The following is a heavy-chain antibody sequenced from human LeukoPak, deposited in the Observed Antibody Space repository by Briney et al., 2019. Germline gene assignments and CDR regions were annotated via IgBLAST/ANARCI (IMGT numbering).Heavy chain of an antibody. V-gene: IGHV3-7*01. CDR1: GGSISSYY. J-gene: IGHJ4*02. CDR3: ARDQFYDSSGYYYTIYCFDY. CDR2: IKQDGSEK. Sequence: ETLSLTCTVSGGSISSYYWSWIRQPPGKGLEWVANIKQDGSEKYYVDSVKGRFTISRDNAKNSLYLQMNSLRAEDTAVYYCARDQFYDSSGYYYTIYCFDYWGQGALVTASS. D-gene: IGHD3-22*01.